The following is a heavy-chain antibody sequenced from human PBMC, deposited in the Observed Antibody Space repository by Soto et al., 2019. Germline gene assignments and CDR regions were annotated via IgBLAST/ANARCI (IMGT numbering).Heavy chain of an antibody. V-gene: IGHV5-51*01. CDR1: GYSFTSYC. Sequence: GESLKISRKGSGYSFTSYCISWLSQMPGKGLEWMGIIYPSDSHSRYSPSFQGQVTISADKSISTAYLQCSSLKASDTAMYYCARARPYDNAASMYYFDYWGQGTLVPVSS. CDR3: ARARPYDNAASMYYFDY. J-gene: IGHJ4*02. D-gene: IGHD3-22*01. CDR2: IYPSDSHS.